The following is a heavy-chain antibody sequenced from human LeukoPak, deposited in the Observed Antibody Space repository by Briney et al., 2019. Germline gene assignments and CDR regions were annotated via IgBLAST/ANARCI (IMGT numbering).Heavy chain of an antibody. J-gene: IGHJ4*02. CDR2: ISGSGGST. V-gene: IGHV3-23*01. CDR3: ARDIYYDSSGYYGSVY. CDR1: GFTFSSYA. D-gene: IGHD3-22*01. Sequence: GGSLRLSCAASGFTFSSYAMSWVRQAPGKGLEWVSAISGSGGSTYYADSVKGRFTISRDNAKNSLYLQMNSLRAEDTAVYYCARDIYYDSSGYYGSVYWGQGTLVTVSS.